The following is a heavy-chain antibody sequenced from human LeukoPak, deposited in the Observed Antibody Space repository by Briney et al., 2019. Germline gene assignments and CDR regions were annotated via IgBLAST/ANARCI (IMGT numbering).Heavy chain of an antibody. J-gene: IGHJ4*02. CDR3: ATLYDSSGYFHF. D-gene: IGHD3-22*01. CDR1: GGSFSGYY. Sequence: SETLSLTCAVYGGSFSGYYWSWIRQPPGKGLEWIGEINHSGSTNYNPSLRSRVTISVDTSKNQFSLKLSSVTAADTAVYYCATLYDSSGYFHFWGQGTLVTVSS. CDR2: INHSGST. V-gene: IGHV4-34*01.